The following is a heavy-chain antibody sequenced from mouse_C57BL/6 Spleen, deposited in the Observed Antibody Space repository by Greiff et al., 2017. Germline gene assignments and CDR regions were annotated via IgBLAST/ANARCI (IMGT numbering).Heavy chain of an antibody. V-gene: IGHV1-55*01. CDR3: ARRTVVAGDYYAMDY. CDR2: IYPGSGST. D-gene: IGHD1-1*01. J-gene: IGHJ4*01. Sequence: QVQLQQPGAELVKPGASVKMSCKASGYTFPSYWITWVKQRPGQGLEWIGDIYPGSGSTNYNEKFKSKATLTVDTSSSTAYMQLSSLTSEDSAVYYWARRTVVAGDYYAMDYWGQGTSGTVSS. CDR1: GYTFPSYW.